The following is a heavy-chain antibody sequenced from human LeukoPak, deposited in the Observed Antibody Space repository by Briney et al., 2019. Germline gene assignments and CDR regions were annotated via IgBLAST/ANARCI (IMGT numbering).Heavy chain of an antibody. J-gene: IGHJ4*02. D-gene: IGHD3-10*01. CDR2: MNPNSGNT. V-gene: IGHV1-8*01. CDR3: ARVSWYGSGNSINFDC. Sequence: GASVKVSCKASGYTFTSYDINWVRQATGQGLEWMGWMNPNSGNTGYAQKFQGRVTMTRNTSISTAYMELSSLRSEDTAVYYCARVSWYGSGNSINFDCWGQGALVSVSS. CDR1: GYTFTSYD.